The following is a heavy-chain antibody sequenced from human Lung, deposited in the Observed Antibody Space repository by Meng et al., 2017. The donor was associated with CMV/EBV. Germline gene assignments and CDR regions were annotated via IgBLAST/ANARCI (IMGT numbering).Heavy chain of an antibody. V-gene: IGHV1-2*02. CDR1: GYNFNGYY. J-gene: IGHJ6*02. CDR3: ARVKRYCTGGSGSSTGYYGMDV. CDR2: INPNSGDT. Sequence: ASVXVSRKASGYNFNGYYMHWVRQAPGQGLEWMGWINPNSGDTNYEQKFQGRVTMTVDTSITTAYMELSRLRSDDMAVYYCARVKRYCTGGSGSSTGYYGMDVWGQGTXVTVSS. D-gene: IGHD2-15*01.